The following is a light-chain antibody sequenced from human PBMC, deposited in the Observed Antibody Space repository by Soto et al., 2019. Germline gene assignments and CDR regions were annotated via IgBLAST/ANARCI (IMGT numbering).Light chain of an antibody. V-gene: IGKV3-20*01. CDR1: QSVISSY. CDR3: QQYGSSLGYT. CDR2: DAS. J-gene: IGKJ2*01. Sequence: EIVLTQSPGTLSLSPGERATLSCRTSQSVISSYLAWYQQKPGQAPRLLISDASSRATGIPDRFSGSGSGSDFTLTISSLEPEDFAVYYCQQYGSSLGYTFGQGTRLEIK.